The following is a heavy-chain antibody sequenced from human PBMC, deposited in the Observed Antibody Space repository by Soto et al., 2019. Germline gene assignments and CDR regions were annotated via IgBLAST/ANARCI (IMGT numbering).Heavy chain of an antibody. CDR1: GGTFSSYA. CDR3: ARTESSGWPLYYYYGMDV. Sequence: ASVKVSCKASGGTFSSYAISWVRKAPGQGLEWMGIINPSGGSTSYAQKFQGRVTMTRDTSTSTVYMELSSLRSEDTAVYYCARTESSGWPLYYYYGMDVWGQGTTVTVSS. CDR2: INPSGGST. V-gene: IGHV1-46*01. J-gene: IGHJ6*02. D-gene: IGHD6-19*01.